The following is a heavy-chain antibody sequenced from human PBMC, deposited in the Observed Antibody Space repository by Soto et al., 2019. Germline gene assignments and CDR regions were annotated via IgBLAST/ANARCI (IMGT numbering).Heavy chain of an antibody. CDR3: ARAQAPGIAAAGYWYFDL. J-gene: IGHJ2*01. CDR2: IDPSDSYT. V-gene: IGHV5-10-1*01. D-gene: IGHD6-13*01. CDR1: GYSFTSYW. Sequence: PGESLKISCKGSGYSFTSYWIIWVRQMPGKGLEWMGRIDPSDSYTNYSPSFQGHVTISADKSISTAYLQWSSLKASDTAMYYCARAQAPGIAAAGYWYFDLWGRGTLVTVSS.